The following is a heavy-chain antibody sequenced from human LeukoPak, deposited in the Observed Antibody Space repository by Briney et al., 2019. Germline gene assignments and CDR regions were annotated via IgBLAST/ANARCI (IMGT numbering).Heavy chain of an antibody. CDR1: GYSFTTYW. CDR3: ARPCSSSAYNAFDI. CDR2: IYPGDSNT. J-gene: IGHJ3*02. Sequence: GESLKISCKGSGYSFTTYWIGWVRQMPGKGLEWMGIIYPGDSNTRYSPSLQGQVTISADKSISTAYLQWSSLKASDTAMYYCARPCSSSAYNAFDIWGQGTMVTVSS. D-gene: IGHD6-25*01. V-gene: IGHV5-51*01.